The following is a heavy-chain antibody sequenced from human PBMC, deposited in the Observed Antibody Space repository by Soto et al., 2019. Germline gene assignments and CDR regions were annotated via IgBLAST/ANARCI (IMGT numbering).Heavy chain of an antibody. CDR1: GFTFSSYW. Sequence: PGGSLRLSCAASGFTFSSYWMSWVRQAQGKGLEWVANIKQDGSEKYYVDSVKGRFTISRDNAKNSLYLQMNSLRAEDTAVYYCARDGYVWGSYRNFNFDYWGQGTLVTVSS. CDR3: ARDGYVWGSYRNFNFDY. D-gene: IGHD3-16*02. J-gene: IGHJ4*02. V-gene: IGHV3-7*05. CDR2: IKQDGSEK.